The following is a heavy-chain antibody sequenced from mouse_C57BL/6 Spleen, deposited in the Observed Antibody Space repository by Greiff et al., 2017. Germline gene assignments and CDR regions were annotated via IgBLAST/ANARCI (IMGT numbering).Heavy chain of an antibody. D-gene: IGHD1-1*01. CDR3: ARSSYYGSSYVASFDC. CDR2: IDPEDGET. V-gene: IGHV14-2*01. Sequence: VQLKESGAELVKPGASVKLSCTASGFNIKDYYMHWVKQRTEQGLEWIGRIDPEDGETKYAPKFQGKATITADTSSNTAYLQLSSLTSEDTAVYYCARSSYYGSSYVASFDCWGQGTTLTVSS. J-gene: IGHJ2*01. CDR1: GFNIKDYY.